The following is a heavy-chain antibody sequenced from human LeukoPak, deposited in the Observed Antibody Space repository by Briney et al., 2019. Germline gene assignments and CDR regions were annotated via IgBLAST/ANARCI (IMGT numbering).Heavy chain of an antibody. Sequence: PGGSLRLSCAASGFTFSTYGMHWVRQAPGKGLEWLAVIWYDGSNKFYADSVKGRFIISRDNSKNTLYLQMNSLRAEDTAVYYCARDREYYYGSGSFDYWGQGTLVTVSS. CDR3: ARDREYYYGSGSFDY. CDR2: IWYDGSNK. D-gene: IGHD3-10*01. V-gene: IGHV3-33*01. J-gene: IGHJ4*02. CDR1: GFTFSTYG.